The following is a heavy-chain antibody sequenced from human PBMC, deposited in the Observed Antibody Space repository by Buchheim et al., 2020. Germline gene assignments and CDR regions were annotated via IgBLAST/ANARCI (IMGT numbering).Heavy chain of an antibody. D-gene: IGHD3-22*01. CDR2: ISDDGSNT. Sequence: QVQLVESGGGVVQPGRSLRLSCAASGFTFYNYGMHWVRQAPGKGLEWVAVISDDGSNTYYADSVKGRFTISRDNSKNTLYLQTNSLRADDTAVYYCVKGTGIDGYDSDRHYYHFDYWGQGTL. CDR3: VKGTGIDGYDSDRHYYHFDY. CDR1: GFTFYNYG. V-gene: IGHV3-30*18. J-gene: IGHJ4*02.